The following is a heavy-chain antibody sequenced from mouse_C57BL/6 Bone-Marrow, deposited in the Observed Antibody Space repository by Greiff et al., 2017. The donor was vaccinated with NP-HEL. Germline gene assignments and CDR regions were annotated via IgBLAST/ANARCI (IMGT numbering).Heavy chain of an antibody. CDR2: IDPENGDT. D-gene: IGHD4-1*01. Sequence: EVQLQQSGAELVRPGASVKLSCTASGFNIKDDYMHWVKQRPEQGLEWIGWIDPENGDTEYASKFQGKATITADTSSNTAYLQLSSLTSEDTAVYYGTTNWPGFAYWGQGTLVTVSA. V-gene: IGHV14-4*01. CDR1: GFNIKDDY. CDR3: TTNWPGFAY. J-gene: IGHJ3*01.